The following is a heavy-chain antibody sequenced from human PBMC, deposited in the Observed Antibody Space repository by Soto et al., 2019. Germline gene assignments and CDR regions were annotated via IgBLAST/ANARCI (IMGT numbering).Heavy chain of an antibody. J-gene: IGHJ3*02. Sequence: AGPSVKVSCKASGYTFTSYYMHWVRQAPGQGLEWMGIINPSGGSTSYAQKFQGRVTMTRDTSTSTVYMELSSLRSEDTAVYYCARFGARTRQSRTGENAFDIWGQGTMVTVSS. CDR3: ARFGARTRQSRTGENAFDI. V-gene: IGHV1-46*01. CDR1: GYTFTSYY. D-gene: IGHD7-27*01. CDR2: INPSGGST.